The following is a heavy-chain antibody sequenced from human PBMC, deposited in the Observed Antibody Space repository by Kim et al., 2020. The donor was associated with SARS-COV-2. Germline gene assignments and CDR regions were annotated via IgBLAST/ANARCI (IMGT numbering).Heavy chain of an antibody. CDR3: AGLWFRELFPGYYYMDV. J-gene: IGHJ6*03. V-gene: IGHV1-69*13. D-gene: IGHD3-10*01. CDR2: IIPIFGTA. Sequence: SVKVSCKASGGTFSSYAISWVRQAPGQGLEWMGGIIPIFGTANYAQKFQGRVTITADESTSTAYMELSSLRSADTAVYYCAGLWFRELFPGYYYMDVWG. CDR1: GGTFSSYA.